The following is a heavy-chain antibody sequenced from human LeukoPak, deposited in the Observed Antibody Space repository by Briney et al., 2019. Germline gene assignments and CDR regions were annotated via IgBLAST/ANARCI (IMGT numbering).Heavy chain of an antibody. CDR1: GFTFSSYA. D-gene: IGHD6-19*01. CDR3: AREWAVAGNFDY. Sequence: GSLRLSCAASGFTFSSYAMHWVRQAPGKGLEWVAVISYDGSNKYYADSVKGRFTISRDNSKNTLYLQMNSLRAEDTAVYYCAREWAVAGNFDYWGQGTLVTVSS. J-gene: IGHJ4*02. CDR2: ISYDGSNK. V-gene: IGHV3-30*04.